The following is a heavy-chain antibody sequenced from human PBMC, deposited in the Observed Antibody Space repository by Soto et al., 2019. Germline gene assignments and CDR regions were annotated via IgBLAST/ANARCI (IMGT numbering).Heavy chain of an antibody. Sequence: EVQLVESGGGLVQPGRSLRLSCAASGFTFDASAMHWVRQAPGKGLEWVSGISWNSGSIGYADSVKGRFTISRDNAKNSLYLQMNSLRAEDTALYYCAKDWAAAGTYYYMDVWGKGTTVTVSS. CDR1: GFTFDASA. J-gene: IGHJ6*03. CDR3: AKDWAAAGTYYYMDV. D-gene: IGHD6-13*01. CDR2: ISWNSGSI. V-gene: IGHV3-9*01.